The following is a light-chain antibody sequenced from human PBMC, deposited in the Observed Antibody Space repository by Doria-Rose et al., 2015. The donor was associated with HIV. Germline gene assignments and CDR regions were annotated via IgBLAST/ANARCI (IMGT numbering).Light chain of an antibody. Sequence: LSPGERATLSCRASQSVSSNLAWYQQKPGQAPRLLIYDASNRATGIPARFSGSGSGTDFTLTISSLEPEDFAVYFCQQRSNRPPIFTFGPGTKVDI. CDR3: QQRSNRPPIFT. CDR2: DAS. J-gene: IGKJ3*01. V-gene: IGKV3-11*01. CDR1: QSVSSN.